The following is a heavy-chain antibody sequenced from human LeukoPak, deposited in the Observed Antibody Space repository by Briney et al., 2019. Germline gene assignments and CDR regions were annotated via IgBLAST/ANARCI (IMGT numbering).Heavy chain of an antibody. CDR1: GYTFTNYG. CDR3: ARERGGGPTGKWWGYGMDV. D-gene: IGHD1-1*01. V-gene: IGHV1-69*04. CDR2: IIPILGIA. J-gene: IGHJ6*02. Sequence: GASVKVSCKASGYTFTNYGISWVRQAPGQGLEWMGRIIPILGIANYAQKFQGRVTITADKSTSTAYMELSSLRSEDTAVYYCARERGGGPTGKWWGYGMDVWGQGTTVTVSS.